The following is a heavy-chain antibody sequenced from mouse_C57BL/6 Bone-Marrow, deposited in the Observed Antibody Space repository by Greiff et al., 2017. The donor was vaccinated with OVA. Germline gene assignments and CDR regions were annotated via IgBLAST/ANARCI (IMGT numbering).Heavy chain of an antibody. V-gene: IGHV1-80*01. CDR3: AKKGTYYREWWYFGV. CDR2: IYPGDGDT. CDR1: GYAFSSYW. Sequence: QVQLQQSGAELVKPGASVKISCKASGYAFSSYWMNWVKQRPGKGLEWIGQIYPGDGDTNYNGKFKGKATLTADKSSSTAYMQLSSLTSEDSAVYFCAKKGTYYREWWYFGVWGTGTTVTVSS. J-gene: IGHJ1*03. D-gene: IGHD2-12*01.